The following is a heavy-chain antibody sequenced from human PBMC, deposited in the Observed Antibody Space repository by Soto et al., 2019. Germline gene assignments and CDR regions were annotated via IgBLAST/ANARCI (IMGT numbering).Heavy chain of an antibody. J-gene: IGHJ4*02. V-gene: IGHV3-30*03. CDR2: ISHDGTNK. Sequence: GESLKISCEVSGFTFSAYGMHWVRQAPGKGLEWVAAISHDGTNKNYAAPVKGRFTISRDDSKNTLYLQMNSLKTEDTAVYYCTTDPVTMIVVVPSSGWGQGTLVTVSS. CDR1: GFTFSAYG. D-gene: IGHD3-22*01. CDR3: TTDPVTMIVVVPSSG.